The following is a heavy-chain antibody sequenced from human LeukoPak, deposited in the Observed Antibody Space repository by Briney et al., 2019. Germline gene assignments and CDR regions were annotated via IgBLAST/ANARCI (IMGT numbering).Heavy chain of an antibody. CDR1: GFTFSSYG. J-gene: IGHJ4*02. Sequence: PGGSLRLSCAASGFTFSSYGMHWVRQAPGKGLEWVAVISYDGSNKYYADSVKGRFTISRDNSKNTLYLQMNSLRAEDTAVYYCAKDTRRPPSYFDYWGQGTLVTVSS. V-gene: IGHV3-30*18. CDR3: AKDTRRPPSYFDY. CDR2: ISYDGSNK.